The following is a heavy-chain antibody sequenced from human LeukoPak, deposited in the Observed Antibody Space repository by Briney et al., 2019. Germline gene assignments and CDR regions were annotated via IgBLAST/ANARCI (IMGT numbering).Heavy chain of an antibody. Sequence: PGGSLRLSCVASGFTFSSYAMNWVRQAPGKGLEWVSSINGSGDRTYYADSVKGRFTISRDNSKNTLYLQMNSLRAEDTAVYYCARDSSSWPRDYYYYMDVWGKGTTVTVSS. CDR1: GFTFSSYA. CDR3: ARDSSSWPRDYYYYMDV. J-gene: IGHJ6*03. V-gene: IGHV3-23*01. CDR2: INGSGDRT. D-gene: IGHD6-13*01.